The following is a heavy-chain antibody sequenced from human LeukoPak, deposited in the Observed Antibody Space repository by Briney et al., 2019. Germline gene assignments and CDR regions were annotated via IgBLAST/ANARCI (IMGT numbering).Heavy chain of an antibody. D-gene: IGHD2-15*01. J-gene: IGHJ4*02. CDR3: AKVKDIVVVVAARYLLDY. Sequence: GGSLRLSCAASGFTFSSYAMSWVRQAPGKGLEWVSAISGSGGSTYYADSVKGRFTISRDNSKNTLYLQVNSLRAEDTAVYYCAKVKDIVVVVAARYLLDYWGQGTLVTVSS. CDR1: GFTFSSYA. V-gene: IGHV3-23*01. CDR2: ISGSGGST.